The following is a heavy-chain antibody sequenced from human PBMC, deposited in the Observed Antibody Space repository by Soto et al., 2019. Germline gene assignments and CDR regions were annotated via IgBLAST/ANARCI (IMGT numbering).Heavy chain of an antibody. V-gene: IGHV3-21*01. CDR1: GFTFSSYS. CDR3: ARDWYGSGSDNPTNYYFDY. D-gene: IGHD3-10*01. J-gene: IGHJ4*02. Sequence: EVQLVESGGGLVKPGGSLRLSCAASGFTFSSYSMNWVRQAPGKGLEWVSSISSSSSYIYYADSVKGRFTISRDNAKNSLYLQMNSLRAEDTAVYYCARDWYGSGSDNPTNYYFDYWGQGTLVTVSS. CDR2: ISSSSSYI.